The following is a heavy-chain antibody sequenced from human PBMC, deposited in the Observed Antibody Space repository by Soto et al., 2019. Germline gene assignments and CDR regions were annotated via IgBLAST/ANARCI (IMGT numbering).Heavy chain of an antibody. CDR3: ARPSSYSGYDSAEYFQH. CDR2: IKQDGSEK. D-gene: IGHD5-12*01. V-gene: IGHV3-7*01. J-gene: IGHJ1*01. Sequence: EVQLVESGGGLVQPGGSLRLSCAASGFTFSSYWMSWVRQAPGKGLEWVANIKQDGSEKYYVDSVKGRFTISRDNAKNSLYLQMNSLRAEDTVVYYCARPSSYSGYDSAEYFQHWGQGTLVTVSS. CDR1: GFTFSSYW.